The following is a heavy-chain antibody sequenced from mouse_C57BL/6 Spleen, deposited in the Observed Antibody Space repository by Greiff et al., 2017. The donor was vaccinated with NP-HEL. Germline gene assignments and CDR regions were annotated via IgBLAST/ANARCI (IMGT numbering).Heavy chain of an antibody. CDR2: INPYNGGT. J-gene: IGHJ3*01. CDR3: ARVAYYGNPAWFAY. Sequence: EVKLQESGPVLVKPGASVKMSCKASGYTFTDYYMNWVKQSHGKSLEWIGVINPYNGGTSYNQKFKGKATLTVDKSSSTAYMELNSLTSEDFAVYYCARVAYYGNPAWFAYWGQGTLVTVSA. V-gene: IGHV1-19*01. D-gene: IGHD2-10*01. CDR1: GYTFTDYY.